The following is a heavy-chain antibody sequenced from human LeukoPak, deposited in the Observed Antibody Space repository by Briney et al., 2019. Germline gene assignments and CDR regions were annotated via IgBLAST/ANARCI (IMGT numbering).Heavy chain of an antibody. V-gene: IGHV3-7*04. CDR2: IKQDASKK. J-gene: IGHJ6*03. CDR3: ARGVAALMDV. D-gene: IGHD6-6*01. CDR1: RFTLSNYW. Sequence: GRCLSLSCAVSRFTLSNYWMNWVRQAPGRGRGWVDKIKQDASKKDYVDSVRGRFTISRDNAKNSLYLQMDSLRGEDTAVYFCARGVAALMDVWGKGTTVTVSS.